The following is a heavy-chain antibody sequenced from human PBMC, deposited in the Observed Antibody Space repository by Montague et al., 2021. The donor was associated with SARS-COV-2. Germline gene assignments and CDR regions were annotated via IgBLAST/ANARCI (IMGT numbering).Heavy chain of an antibody. CDR1: GGSLSSSSYY. J-gene: IGHJ4*02. V-gene: IGHV4-39*01. Sequence: SETLSLTCTVSGGSLSSSSYYWGWIRQHPGKGLEGVGCVFYSGSTYYNPTLKSRVTISVNTSKNQFSLKLISVTAADTALYYCARPQQQLAFDYWGQGTLVTVSS. D-gene: IGHD6-13*01. CDR2: VFYSGST. CDR3: ARPQQQLAFDY.